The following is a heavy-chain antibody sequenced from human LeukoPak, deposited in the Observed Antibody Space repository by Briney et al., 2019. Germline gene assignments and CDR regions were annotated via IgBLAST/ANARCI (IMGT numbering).Heavy chain of an antibody. V-gene: IGHV4-61*09. Sequence: SQTLSLTRTVSGGSISSGTSSWSWIRQPAGKGLEWIGHIYTSGNTNYNPSLKSRVTISVDTSKNQFSLKLSSVTAADTAVYYCARDSSSPRVKYFQHWGQGTLVTVSS. CDR1: GGSISSGTSS. CDR3: ARDSSSPRVKYFQH. D-gene: IGHD6-6*01. CDR2: IYTSGNT. J-gene: IGHJ1*01.